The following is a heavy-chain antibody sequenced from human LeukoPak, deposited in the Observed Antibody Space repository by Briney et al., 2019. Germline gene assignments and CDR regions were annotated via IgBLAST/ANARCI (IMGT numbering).Heavy chain of an antibody. V-gene: IGHV4-39*01. CDR1: GGSISSSSYY. Sequence: PSETLSLTCTVSGGSISSSSYYWGWIRQPPGKGLEWIGSIYYSGSTYYNPSLKSRVTISVDTSKNQFSLKLSSVTAADTAVYYCAGQRLIGDFDYWGQGTLVTVSS. CDR2: IYYSGST. J-gene: IGHJ4*02. CDR3: AGQRLIGDFDY. D-gene: IGHD2/OR15-2a*01.